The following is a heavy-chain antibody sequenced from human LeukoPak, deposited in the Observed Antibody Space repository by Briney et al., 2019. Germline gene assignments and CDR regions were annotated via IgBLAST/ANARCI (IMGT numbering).Heavy chain of an antibody. J-gene: IGHJ5*02. D-gene: IGHD3-16*02. Sequence: PGGSLRLSCAASGFTFDDYGMSWVRQAPGKGLEWVSGISGSGGSTYYADSVKGRFTISRDNSKNTLYLQMNSLRAEDTAVYYCATPADYVWGSYRTWGQGTLVTVSS. CDR2: ISGSGGST. CDR3: ATPADYVWGSYRT. CDR1: GFTFDDYG. V-gene: IGHV3-23*01.